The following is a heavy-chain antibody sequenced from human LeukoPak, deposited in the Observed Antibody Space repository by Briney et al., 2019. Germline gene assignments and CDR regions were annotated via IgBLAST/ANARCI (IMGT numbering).Heavy chain of an antibody. Sequence: GGSLRLSCAVSGFTFSSYEMNWVRQAPGKGLEWVSYISSSGSTIYYADSVKGRFTISRDNAKNSLYLQMNSLRAEDTAVYYCARVGYYDSSGYNGDYWGQGTLVTVSS. D-gene: IGHD3-22*01. CDR2: ISSSGSTI. CDR1: GFTFSSYE. J-gene: IGHJ4*02. V-gene: IGHV3-48*03. CDR3: ARVGYYDSSGYNGDY.